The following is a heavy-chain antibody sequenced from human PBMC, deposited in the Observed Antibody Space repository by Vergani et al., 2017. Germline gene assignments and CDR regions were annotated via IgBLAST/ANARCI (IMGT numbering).Heavy chain of an antibody. CDR3: ARERIAAAVNWFDP. Sequence: QVQLQESGPGLVKPSETLSLTCTVSGGSISSYYWSWIRQPPGKGLEWIGYIYYSGSTNYNPSLKSRVTRSVDTPKNQFSLKLSSVTAADTAVYYCARERIAAAVNWFDPWGQGTLVTVSS. CDR1: GGSISSYY. V-gene: IGHV4-59*01. J-gene: IGHJ5*02. D-gene: IGHD6-13*01. CDR2: IYYSGST.